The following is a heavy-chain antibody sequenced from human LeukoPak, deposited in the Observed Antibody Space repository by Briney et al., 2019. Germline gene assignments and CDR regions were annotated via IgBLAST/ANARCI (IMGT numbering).Heavy chain of an antibody. CDR1: GGTFSSYA. CDR2: ITPIFGTA. J-gene: IGHJ4*02. D-gene: IGHD2-2*01. V-gene: IGHV1-69*13. Sequence: ASVKVSCKASGGTFSSYAISWVRQAPGQGLEWMGGITPIFGTANYAQKFQGRVTITADESTSTAYMELSSLRSEDTAVYYCARESGYCSSTSCFPFDYWGQGTLVTVSS. CDR3: ARESGYCSSTSCFPFDY.